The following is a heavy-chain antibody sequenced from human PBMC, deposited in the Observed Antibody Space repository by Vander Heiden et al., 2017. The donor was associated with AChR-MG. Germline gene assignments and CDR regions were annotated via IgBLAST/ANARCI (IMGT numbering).Heavy chain of an antibody. D-gene: IGHD3-3*01. CDR2: ISGSGGST. J-gene: IGHJ6*02. V-gene: IGHV3-23*01. CDR1: GFTFSSHA. CDR3: AKVGDFWSGLEDYYYYGMDV. Sequence: EVQLLESGGGLVQPGGSLRLSCAASGFTFSSHAMSGVRQAPGKGLEWVSAISGSGGSTYYADSVKGRFTISRDNSKNTLYLQMNSLRAEDTAVYYCAKVGDFWSGLEDYYYYGMDVWGQGTTVTVSS.